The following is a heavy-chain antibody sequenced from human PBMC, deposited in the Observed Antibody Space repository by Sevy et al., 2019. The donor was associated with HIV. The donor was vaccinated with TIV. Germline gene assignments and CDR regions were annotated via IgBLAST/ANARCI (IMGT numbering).Heavy chain of an antibody. D-gene: IGHD6-13*01. CDR3: TRSMEQQLDAFDI. CDR1: GASIRDSSYY. V-gene: IGHV4-39*01. CDR2: IYSYGET. J-gene: IGHJ3*02. Sequence: SETLSLTCTVSGASIRDSSYYWAWIRQPPGKGLEWIGNIYSYGETYYNSSLKSRVTISIDTSKNQFSLSLTSVTAADTAIYFCTRSMEQQLDAFDIWGQGTMVTVSS.